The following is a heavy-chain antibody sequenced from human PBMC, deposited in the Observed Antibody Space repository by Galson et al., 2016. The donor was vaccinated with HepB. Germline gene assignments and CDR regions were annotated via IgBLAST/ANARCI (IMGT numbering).Heavy chain of an antibody. D-gene: IGHD4-23*01. Sequence: ETLSLTCAVSGDSISRDTWWSWVRQPPGKGLAWIGEIYHTGSTNYNPSLKNRVTISLDKSRNQFSLRLTSVTAADTAVYYCVGGKRASGWPYWGQGNLVRVSS. CDR1: GDSISRDTW. CDR3: VGGKRASGWPY. CDR2: IYHTGST. V-gene: IGHV4-4*02. J-gene: IGHJ4*02.